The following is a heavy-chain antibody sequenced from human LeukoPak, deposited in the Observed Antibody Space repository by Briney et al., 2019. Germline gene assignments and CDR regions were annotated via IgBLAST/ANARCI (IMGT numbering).Heavy chain of an antibody. J-gene: IGHJ4*02. CDR2: ISAYNGNT. D-gene: IGHD2-8*01. Sequence: ASVKVSCKASGYTFTSYGISWVRQAPGQGLEWMGWISAYNGNTNYAQKLQGRVTMTTDTSTSTAYMELRSLRSDDTAVYYCAREGPYCTNGVCSIYFDYWGQGTLVTVSS. V-gene: IGHV1-18*01. CDR1: GYTFTSYG. CDR3: AREGPYCTNGVCSIYFDY.